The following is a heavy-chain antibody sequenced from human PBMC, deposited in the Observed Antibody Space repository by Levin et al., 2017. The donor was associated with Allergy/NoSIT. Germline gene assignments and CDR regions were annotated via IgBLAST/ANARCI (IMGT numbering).Heavy chain of an antibody. CDR3: TTESGSGSYYNDHDAFDI. V-gene: IGHV3-15*01. CDR1: GFTFSNAW. J-gene: IGHJ3*02. CDR2: IKSKTDGGTT. D-gene: IGHD3-10*01. Sequence: GESLKISCAASGFTFSNAWMSWVRQAPGKGLEWVGRIKSKTDGGTTDYAAPVKGRFTISRDDSKNTLYLQMNSLKTEDTAVYYCTTESGSGSYYNDHDAFDIWGQGTMVTVSS.